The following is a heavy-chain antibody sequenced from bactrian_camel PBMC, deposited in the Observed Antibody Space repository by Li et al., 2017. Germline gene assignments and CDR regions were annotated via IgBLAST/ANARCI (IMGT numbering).Heavy chain of an antibody. CDR1: GFTCRRNC. CDR2: TNTAGGTS. J-gene: IGHJ4*01. V-gene: IGHV3S40*01. Sequence: VQLVESGGGSVQAGGSLRLSCAASGFTCRRNCMAWFRQAPGKGLEWVSRTNTAGGTSYNESLQDRFTVSRDNVENTVYLQMNSLKPEDTAMYYCAASKGGNWCGYSQGTQVTV. D-gene: IGHD7*01.